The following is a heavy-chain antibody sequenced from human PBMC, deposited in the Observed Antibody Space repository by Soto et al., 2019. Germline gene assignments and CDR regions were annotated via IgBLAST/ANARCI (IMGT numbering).Heavy chain of an antibody. J-gene: IGHJ6*02. Sequence: VGSLTLSCAASGFTFSSYAMSWVRQAPGKGLEWVSAISGSGGSTYYADSVKGRFTISRDNSKNTLYLQMNSLRAEDTAVYYCAKDQRFLEWFRSGMDVWGQGTTVTVSS. V-gene: IGHV3-23*01. CDR3: AKDQRFLEWFRSGMDV. D-gene: IGHD3-3*01. CDR2: ISGSGGST. CDR1: GFTFSSYA.